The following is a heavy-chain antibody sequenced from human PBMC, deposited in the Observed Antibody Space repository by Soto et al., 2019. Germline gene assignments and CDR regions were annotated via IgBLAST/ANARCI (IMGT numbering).Heavy chain of an antibody. Sequence: QVQLVQSGAEEKKPGASVKVSCKASGYTFTSYAMHWVRQAPGQRLEWMGWINAGNGNTKFSQKFQGRVTITRDTSASTAYMELSSLRSEDTAVYYCARAPGGPGIAEYWGQGTLVTVSS. CDR3: ARAPGGPGIAEY. CDR2: INAGNGNT. D-gene: IGHD6-13*01. V-gene: IGHV1-3*05. CDR1: GYTFTSYA. J-gene: IGHJ4*02.